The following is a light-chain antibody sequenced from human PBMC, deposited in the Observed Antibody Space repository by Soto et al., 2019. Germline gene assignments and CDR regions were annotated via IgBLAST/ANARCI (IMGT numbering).Light chain of an antibody. CDR1: QSVGST. Sequence: EIVLTQSPAALSVSPVERVTLSCWASQSVGSTLDWYQQRPGQAPRLLIYDTSIRATGIPARFSGSGSGTEFTLTIGSLQSEDFGVYYCQRFSRWPLSFGGGTKVDIK. V-gene: IGKV3-15*01. J-gene: IGKJ4*01. CDR2: DTS. CDR3: QRFSRWPLS.